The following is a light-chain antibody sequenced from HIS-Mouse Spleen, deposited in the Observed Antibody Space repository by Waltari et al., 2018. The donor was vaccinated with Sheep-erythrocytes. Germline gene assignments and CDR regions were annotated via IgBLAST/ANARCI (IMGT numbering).Light chain of an antibody. CDR2: SNN. J-gene: IGLJ2*01. Sequence: QSALTQPASVSGSPGQSITNSWSGSISNIGSNTVNWYQQLPGTAPKLLIYSNNQRPSGVPDRFSGSKSGTSASLAISGLQSEDEADYYCAAWDDSLNGVVFGGGTKLTVL. CDR1: ISNIGSNT. V-gene: IGLV1-44*01. CDR3: AAWDDSLNGVV.